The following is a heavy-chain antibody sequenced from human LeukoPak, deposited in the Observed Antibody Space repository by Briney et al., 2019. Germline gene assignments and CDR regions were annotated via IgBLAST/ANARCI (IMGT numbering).Heavy chain of an antibody. CDR3: ARDSGETGFWSGSYFDY. CDR2: INAGNGNT. J-gene: IGHJ4*02. D-gene: IGHD3-3*01. V-gene: IGHV1-3*01. Sequence: ASVKVSCKASGYTFTSYAMHWVRQAPGQRLEWMGWINAGNGNTKYSQEFQGRVTITRDTSISTAYMELSRLRSDDTAVYYCARDSGETGFWSGSYFDYWGQGTLVTVSS. CDR1: GYTFTSYA.